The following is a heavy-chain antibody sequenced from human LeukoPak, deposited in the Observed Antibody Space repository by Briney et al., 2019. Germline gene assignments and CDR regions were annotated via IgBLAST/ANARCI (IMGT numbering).Heavy chain of an antibody. CDR1: GYTLTELS. Sequence: ASVKVSCKVSGYTLTELSMHWVRQAPGKGLEWMGGFDPEDGETIYAQKFQGRVTMTEDTSPDTAYMELSSLRSEDTAVYYCARVKGLQAYYYYYMDVWGKGTTVTVSS. CDR3: ARVKGLQAYYYYYMDV. CDR2: FDPEDGET. J-gene: IGHJ6*03. D-gene: IGHD4-11*01. V-gene: IGHV1-24*01.